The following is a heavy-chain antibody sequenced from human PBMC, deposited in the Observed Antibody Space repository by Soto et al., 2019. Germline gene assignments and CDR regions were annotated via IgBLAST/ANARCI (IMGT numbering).Heavy chain of an antibody. J-gene: IGHJ4*02. V-gene: IGHV3-15*01. D-gene: IGHD2-15*01. CDR2: IKSKTDGGTT. Sequence: GGSLRLSCAASGFTFSDYYMSWIRQAPGKGLEWVGRIKSKTDGGTTDCAAPVKGRFTISRDDSKNTLYLQMNSLKTEDTAVYYCTTDVVVVAATKIDYWGQGTLVTVSS. CDR3: TTDVVVVAATKIDY. CDR1: GFTFSDYY.